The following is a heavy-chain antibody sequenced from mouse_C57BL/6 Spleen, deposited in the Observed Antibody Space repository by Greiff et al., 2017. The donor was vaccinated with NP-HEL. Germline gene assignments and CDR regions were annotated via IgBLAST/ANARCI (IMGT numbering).Heavy chain of an antibody. J-gene: IGHJ2*01. V-gene: IGHV3-6*01. CDR1: GYSITSGYY. CDR2: ISYDGSN. D-gene: IGHD1-1*01. CDR3: ARYYYGSSIYFDY. Sequence: EVQVVESGPGLVKPSQSLSLTCSVTGYSITSGYYWNWIRQFPGNKLEWMGYISYDGSNNYNPSLKNRISITRDTSKNQFFLKLNSVTTEDTATYYCARYYYGSSIYFDYWGQGTTLTVSS.